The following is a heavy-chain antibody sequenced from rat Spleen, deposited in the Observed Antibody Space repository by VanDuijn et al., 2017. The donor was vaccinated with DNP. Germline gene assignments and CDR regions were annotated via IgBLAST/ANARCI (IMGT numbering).Heavy chain of an antibody. CDR1: GFTFSSNW. Sequence: EVQLVETGGDLVQPGRSLKLSCVASGFTFSSNWMYWMRQAPGKGLEWVASINIDGATTYYPVSVKGRFTISRDNTENTVFLQMNSLTSEDTATYYCAKDRDGGYAMAVWGQGTSVTVSS. J-gene: IGHJ4*01. CDR3: AKDRDGGYAMAV. V-gene: IGHV5-58*01. D-gene: IGHD1-11*01. CDR2: INIDGATT.